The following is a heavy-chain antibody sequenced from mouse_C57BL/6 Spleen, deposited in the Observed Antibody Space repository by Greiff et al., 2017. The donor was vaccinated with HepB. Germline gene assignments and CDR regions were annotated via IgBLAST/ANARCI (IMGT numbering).Heavy chain of an antibody. Sequence: VHVKQSGPELVKPGASVKIPCKASGYTFTDYNMDWVKQSHGKSLEWIGDINPNNGGTIYNQKFKGKATLTVDKSSSTAYMELRSLTSEDTAVYYCARDWYFDVWGTGTTVTVSS. CDR2: INPNNGGT. CDR1: GYTFTDYN. J-gene: IGHJ1*03. CDR3: ARDWYFDV. V-gene: IGHV1-18*01.